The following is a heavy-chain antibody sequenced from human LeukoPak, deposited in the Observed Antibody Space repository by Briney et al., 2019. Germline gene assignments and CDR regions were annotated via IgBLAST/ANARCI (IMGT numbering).Heavy chain of an antibody. CDR1: GGTFSSYA. Sequence: SVKVSCKASGGTFSSYAISWVRQAPGQGLEWMGRIIPIFGTANYAQKFQGRVTIITDESTSTAYMELSSLRSEDTAVYYCAREPRSRFGGAFDYWGQGTLVTVSS. CDR3: AREPRSRFGGAFDY. CDR2: IIPIFGTA. V-gene: IGHV1-69*05. D-gene: IGHD3-16*01. J-gene: IGHJ4*02.